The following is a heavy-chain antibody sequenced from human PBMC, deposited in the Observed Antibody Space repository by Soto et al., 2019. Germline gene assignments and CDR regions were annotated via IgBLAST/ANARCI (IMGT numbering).Heavy chain of an antibody. CDR1: GFTFSAHS. Sequence: PGGSLRLSCAASGFTFSAHSVHWVRQAPGKGLEWVASISDDANERYYADSVKGRFTISRDNSKNTLYLQMNRLSTEDTALYYCARQGKYYYGSGSYYPSHFDCWGQGTLVTVSS. D-gene: IGHD3-10*01. J-gene: IGHJ4*02. CDR2: ISDDANER. CDR3: ARQGKYYYGSGSYYPSHFDC. V-gene: IGHV3-30*14.